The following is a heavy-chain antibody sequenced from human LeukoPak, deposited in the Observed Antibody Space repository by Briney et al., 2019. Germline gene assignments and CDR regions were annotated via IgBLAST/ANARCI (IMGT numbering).Heavy chain of an antibody. CDR2: IYSGGST. CDR1: GFTFSNAY. CDR3: ARVPVGGYSSGDGDY. D-gene: IGHD6-19*01. V-gene: IGHV3-53*01. Sequence: GGSLRLSCAASGFTFSNAYMNWVRQAPGKGLEWVSVIYSGGSTYYADSVKGRFTISRDSSKNTLYLQMNSLRAEDTAVYYCARVPVGGYSSGDGDYWGQGTLVTVSS. J-gene: IGHJ4*02.